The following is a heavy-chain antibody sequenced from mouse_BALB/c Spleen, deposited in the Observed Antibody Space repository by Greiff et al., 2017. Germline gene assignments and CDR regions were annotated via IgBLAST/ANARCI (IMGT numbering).Heavy chain of an antibody. V-gene: IGHV5-6-3*01. J-gene: IGHJ3*01. CDR2: INSNGGST. Sequence: EVKVVESGGGLVKPGGSLKLSCAASGFTFSSYGMSWVRQTPDKRLEFVATINSNGGSTYYPDSVKGRFTISRDNAKNTLYLQMSSLKSEDTAMYYCARQSAYWGQGTLVTVSA. CDR1: GFTFSSYG. CDR3: ARQSAY.